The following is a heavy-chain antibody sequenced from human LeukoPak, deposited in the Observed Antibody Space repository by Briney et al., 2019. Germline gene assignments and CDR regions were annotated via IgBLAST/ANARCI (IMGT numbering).Heavy chain of an antibody. CDR2: INPNSGGT. V-gene: IGHV1-2*06. D-gene: IGHD3-22*01. Sequence: ASVKVSCKASGYTFTGYYMHWVRQAPGQGLEWMGRINPNSGGTNYAQKFQGRVTMTRDTSISTAYMELSRLRAEDTAVYYCARVPGYDSSGYFDYWGQGTLVTVSS. CDR3: ARVPGYDSSGYFDY. CDR1: GYTFTGYY. J-gene: IGHJ4*02.